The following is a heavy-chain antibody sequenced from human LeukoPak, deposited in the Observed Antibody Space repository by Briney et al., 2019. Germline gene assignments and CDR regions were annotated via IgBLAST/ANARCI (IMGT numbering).Heavy chain of an antibody. CDR3: ARCKDYYVSGSCYKTFDY. V-gene: IGHV4-39*07. CDR2: IPYSGST. D-gene: IGHD3-10*01. CDR1: GDSISSNNYY. J-gene: IGHJ4*02. Sequence: PSETLSLTCTVSGDSISSNNYYWAWIRQPPGKGLEWIGSIPYSGSTYYNPSLKSRVTMSVDTSKNQFSLKLSSVTAADTAVYYCARCKDYYVSGSCYKTFDYWGQGTLVTVSS.